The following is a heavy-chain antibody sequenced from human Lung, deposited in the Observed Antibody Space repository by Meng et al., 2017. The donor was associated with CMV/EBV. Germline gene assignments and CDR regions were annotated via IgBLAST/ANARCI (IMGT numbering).Heavy chain of an antibody. J-gene: IGHJ3*01. CDR3: AGRGPYGRVLNV. V-gene: IGHV1-69*10. CDR2: IIPYLDES. D-gene: IGHD3-10*01. CDR1: GGTSNTYT. Sequence: SVKVSCKASGGTSNTYTFNWVRQAPGRGLEWMGGIIPYLDESNYAQTFQGRLTITSDRSTAAFMELTSLRSEDTAVYFCAGRGPYGRVLNVWGQGKLV.